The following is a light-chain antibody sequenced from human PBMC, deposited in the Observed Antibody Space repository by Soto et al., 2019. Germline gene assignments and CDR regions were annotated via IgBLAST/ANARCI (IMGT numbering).Light chain of an antibody. CDR1: SSNIGAGYD. CDR3: QSYDSSLSVVV. J-gene: IGLJ2*01. CDR2: GNS. Sequence: QSVLTQPPSVSGAPGQRVTISCTGSSSNIGAGYDVHWYQQLPGTAPKLLIYGNSNRPSGVPDRFSGYKSGTSASLAITGLQAEDEADYYCQSYDSSLSVVVVGGGTKLTVL. V-gene: IGLV1-40*01.